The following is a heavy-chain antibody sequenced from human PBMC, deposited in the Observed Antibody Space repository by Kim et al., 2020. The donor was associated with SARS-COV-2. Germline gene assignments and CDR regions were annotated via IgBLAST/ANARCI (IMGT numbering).Heavy chain of an antibody. CDR1: GFTFRSHA. CDR3: AKRCCSGGTCYSIDY. J-gene: IGHJ4*02. Sequence: GGSLRLSCAASGFTFRSHAMNWVRQAPGKGLEWVSGISGSGGTTNYADSVKGRFTISRDNSKNTLYLQMNSLRAEDTAVYYCAKRCCSGGTCYSIDYWGQGTLVTVSS. V-gene: IGHV3-23*01. CDR2: ISGSGGTT. D-gene: IGHD2-15*01.